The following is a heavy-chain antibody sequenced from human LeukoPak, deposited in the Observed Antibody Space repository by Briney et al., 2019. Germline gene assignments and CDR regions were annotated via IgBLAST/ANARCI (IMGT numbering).Heavy chain of an antibody. Sequence: SGGSLRLSCAASGFTFSNYWMSWVRQAPGKGLEWVANIKQDGSEKYYVDSVKGRFTISRDSAKNSLFLQMNSLRAEDTAVYYCATKLLAAGRGFDYWGQGTLVTVSS. V-gene: IGHV3-7*03. CDR1: GFTFSNYW. CDR3: ATKLLAAGRGFDY. J-gene: IGHJ4*02. CDR2: IKQDGSEK. D-gene: IGHD6-13*01.